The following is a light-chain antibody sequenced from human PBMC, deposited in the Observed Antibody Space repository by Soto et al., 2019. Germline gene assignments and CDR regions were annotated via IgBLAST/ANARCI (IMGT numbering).Light chain of an antibody. V-gene: IGKV3-11*01. CDR1: QSVSSY. CDR3: QQRSNWPLT. J-gene: IGKJ4*01. CDR2: DAS. Sequence: EIVLTQSPATLSLSPGERATLSCRASQSVSSYLAWYQQKPGQAPRLLIYDASNRATGIPARFSGSGSGTDFTLTIGSLEPEDFAVYYCQQRSNWPLTFGGGTNVDIK.